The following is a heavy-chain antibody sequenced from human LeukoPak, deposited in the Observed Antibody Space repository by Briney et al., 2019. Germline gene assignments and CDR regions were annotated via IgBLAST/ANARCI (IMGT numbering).Heavy chain of an antibody. CDR3: ARDLRYCSSTSCSDLDP. D-gene: IGHD2-2*01. Sequence: GGSLRLSCAASGFTVSSNYMSWVRQAPGKGLEWVSVIYSGGSTYYADSVKGRFTISRDNSKNTLYLQMNSLRAEDTAVYYCARDLRYCSSTSCSDLDPWGQGTLVTVSS. CDR1: GFTVSSNY. V-gene: IGHV3-53*01. J-gene: IGHJ5*02. CDR2: IYSGGST.